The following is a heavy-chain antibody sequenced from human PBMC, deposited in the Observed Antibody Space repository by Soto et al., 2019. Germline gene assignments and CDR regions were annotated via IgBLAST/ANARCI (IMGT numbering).Heavy chain of an antibody. CDR1: GFTFSTSW. Sequence: EVELVESGGGLVQPVGSLRLSCADSGFTFSTSWMNWVRQAPGKGLEWVDNMNPDGSWGRYVDSVKGRFTISRDNAKTSLSLQMNSLRADHTAVYYCFGGADYLGLGTLVTVSS. V-gene: IGHV3-7*01. CDR2: MNPDGSWG. D-gene: IGHD2-21*01. J-gene: IGHJ4*02. CDR3: FGGADY.